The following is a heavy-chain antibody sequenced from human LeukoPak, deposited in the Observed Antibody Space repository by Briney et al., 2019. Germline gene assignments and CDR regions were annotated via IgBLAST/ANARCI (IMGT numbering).Heavy chain of an antibody. D-gene: IGHD5-12*01. CDR3: ARAEKGWLRRGWAFDI. Sequence: GASVKVSCKASGGTFSSYAISWVRQAPGQGLEWMGGIIPIFGTANYAQKFQGRVTITADESTSTAYMELSSLRSEDTAVYYCARAEKGWLRRGWAFDIWGQGTMVTVSS. CDR1: GGTFSSYA. CDR2: IIPIFGTA. V-gene: IGHV1-69*13. J-gene: IGHJ3*02.